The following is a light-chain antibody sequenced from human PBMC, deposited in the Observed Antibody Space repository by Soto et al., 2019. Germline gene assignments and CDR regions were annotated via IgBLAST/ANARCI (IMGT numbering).Light chain of an antibody. V-gene: IGLV3-22*01. Sequence: SCDLTHLPPVSVSLGQTARITCSGDILGKNYAGWYQKKPGQAPELMIYEDSERYTGIPERFSGSTSGNTTTLTISRVLTEDEADYYCLSGDEDMGVFGTGTKVTV. CDR1: ILGKNY. CDR2: EDS. CDR3: LSGDEDMGV. J-gene: IGLJ1*01.